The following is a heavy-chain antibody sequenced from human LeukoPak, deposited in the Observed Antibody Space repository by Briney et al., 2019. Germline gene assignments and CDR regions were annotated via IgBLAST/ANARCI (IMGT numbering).Heavy chain of an antibody. J-gene: IGHJ4*02. D-gene: IGHD6-19*01. CDR3: ARQGSSGWYLFDY. V-gene: IGHV4-39*01. Sequence: SETLSLTCTVSGGSISSRSYYWGWIRQPPGKGLEWIGSIYYSGNTYYNPSLKSRVTISVDTSKNQFSLKLSSVTAADTAVYYCARQGSSGWYLFDYWGQGTLVTVSS. CDR2: IYYSGNT. CDR1: GGSISSRSYY.